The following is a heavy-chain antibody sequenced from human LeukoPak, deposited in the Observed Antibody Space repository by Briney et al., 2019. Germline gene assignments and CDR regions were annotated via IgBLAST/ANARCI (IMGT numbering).Heavy chain of an antibody. Sequence: PSQTLSLTCTVSGGSISSGSYYWSWIRQPAGKGLEWIGRIYTSGSTNYNPSLKSRVTISVDTSKNQFSLKLSSVTAADTAVYYCARAELRVGGGDAFDIWGQGTMVTVSS. V-gene: IGHV4-61*02. CDR1: GGSISSGSYY. D-gene: IGHD1-26*01. CDR3: ARAELRVGGGDAFDI. CDR2: IYTSGST. J-gene: IGHJ3*02.